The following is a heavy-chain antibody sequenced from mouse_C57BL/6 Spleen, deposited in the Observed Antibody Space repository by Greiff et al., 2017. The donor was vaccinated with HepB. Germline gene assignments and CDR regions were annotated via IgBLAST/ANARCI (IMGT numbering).Heavy chain of an antibody. J-gene: IGHJ2*01. V-gene: IGHV1-82*01. CDR2: IYPGDGDT. CDR3: ARSLYYDYDDGVDY. D-gene: IGHD2-4*01. CDR1: GYAFSSSW. Sequence: QVQLKESGPELVKPGASVKISCKASGYAFSSSWMNWVKQRPGKGLEWIGRIYPGDGDTNYNGKFKGKATLTADKSSSTAYMQLSSLTSEDSAVYFCARSLYYDYDDGVDYWGQGTTLTVSS.